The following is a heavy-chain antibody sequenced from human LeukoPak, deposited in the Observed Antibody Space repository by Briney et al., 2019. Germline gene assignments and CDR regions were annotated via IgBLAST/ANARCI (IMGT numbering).Heavy chain of an antibody. D-gene: IGHD1-14*01. Sequence: GGSLRLSCTTSGLTFSTSGFNWVRQAPGKGLEWVASIGPTGFDRYHADSIKGRFTISRDNANDFLYLQMDSLRAEDTAVYYCATETNGRHYDYWGQGTLLTVSS. J-gene: IGHJ4*02. CDR2: IGPTGFDR. CDR3: ATETNGRHYDY. V-gene: IGHV3-21*06. CDR1: GLTFSTSG.